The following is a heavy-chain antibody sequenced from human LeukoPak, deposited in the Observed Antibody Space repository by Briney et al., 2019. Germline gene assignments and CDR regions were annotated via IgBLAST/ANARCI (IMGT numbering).Heavy chain of an antibody. J-gene: IGHJ3*02. Sequence: SETLSLTCTVSGGSISSYYWSWIRQPPGKGLEWIGYIYYSGSTNYNPSLKSRITISVDTSENQFSLKLSSVAAADTAVYYCARDIDYYDSSGYYYGAFDIWGQGTMVTVSS. CDR2: IYYSGST. CDR1: GGSISSYY. D-gene: IGHD3-22*01. V-gene: IGHV4-59*01. CDR3: ARDIDYYDSSGYYYGAFDI.